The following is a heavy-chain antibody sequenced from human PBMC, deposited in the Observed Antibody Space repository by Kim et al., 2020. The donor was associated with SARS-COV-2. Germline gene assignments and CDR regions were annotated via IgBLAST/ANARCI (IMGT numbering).Heavy chain of an antibody. V-gene: IGHV3-74*01. J-gene: IGHJ5*02. Sequence: TSYADSVKGRFTISRDNAKNTLYLQMNSLRAEDTAVYYCARDRGDAWFDPWGQGTLVTVSS. CDR2: T. D-gene: IGHD2-21*02. CDR3: ARDRGDAWFDP.